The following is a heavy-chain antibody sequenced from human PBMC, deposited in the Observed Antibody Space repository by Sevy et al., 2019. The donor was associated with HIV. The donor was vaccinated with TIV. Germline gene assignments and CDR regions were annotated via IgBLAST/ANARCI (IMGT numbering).Heavy chain of an antibody. V-gene: IGHV3-9*01. CDR1: GFTFDDYA. D-gene: IGHD6-6*01. CDR3: VKDKSGAARRGSFDY. Sequence: GGSLKLSCAASGFTFDDYAMHWVRQGPGKGLEWVSGISWRGFGIGYADSVKGRFTISRDNAKNSLYLQMNSLRPEDTALYYCVKDKSGAARRGSFDYWGQGTLVTVSS. J-gene: IGHJ4*02. CDR2: ISWRGFGI.